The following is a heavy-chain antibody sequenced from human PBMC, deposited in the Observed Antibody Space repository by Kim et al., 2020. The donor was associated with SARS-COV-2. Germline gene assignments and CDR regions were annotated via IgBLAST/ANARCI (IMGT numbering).Heavy chain of an antibody. CDR1: GFTFNTYG. J-gene: IGHJ4*02. CDR2: ISSSGDET. Sequence: GGSLRLSCTASGFTFNTYGMTWVRQAPGWGLQWVSSISSSGDETHYADFVKGRFTVSRDNSKNTLYLDMNSVRVDDTAVFFCLDYLGSGSYGYYWGRGTL. V-gene: IGHV3-23*01. D-gene: IGHD3-10*01. CDR3: LDYLGSGSYGYY.